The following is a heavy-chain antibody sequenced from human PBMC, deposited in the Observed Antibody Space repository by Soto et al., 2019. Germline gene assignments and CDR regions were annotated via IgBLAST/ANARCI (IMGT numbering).Heavy chain of an antibody. CDR2: ISTSGGST. Sequence: GGSLRLSCAASGFTLSGFAMSWVRQAPGKGLEWVSGISTSGGSTYYADSVRGRFTISRDNSKNTLYLQMNSLRAEDTAVYYCAKFGRGDSFYFDYWGQGTLVTVSS. D-gene: IGHD2-21*02. J-gene: IGHJ4*02. V-gene: IGHV3-23*01. CDR1: GFTLSGFA. CDR3: AKFGRGDSFYFDY.